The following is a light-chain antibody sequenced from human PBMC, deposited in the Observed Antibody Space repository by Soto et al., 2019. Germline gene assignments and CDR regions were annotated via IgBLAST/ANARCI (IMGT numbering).Light chain of an antibody. CDR1: QDIRSD. CDR2: SAS. J-gene: IGKJ1*01. V-gene: IGKV1-17*01. Sequence: DLQMTQSPSSLSASVGDRVTITCRASQDIRSDLGWYQQKPGKAPKRLLYSASDLQSGVPSRFSGSGSGTEFTLTISSLQPEDFATYYCLQHNNYPWTFGQGTKVEIK. CDR3: LQHNNYPWT.